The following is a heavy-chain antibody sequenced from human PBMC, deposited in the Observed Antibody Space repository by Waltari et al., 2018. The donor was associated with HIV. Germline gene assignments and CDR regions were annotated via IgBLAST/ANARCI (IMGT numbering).Heavy chain of an antibody. D-gene: IGHD5-12*01. CDR2: IYYSGST. V-gene: IGHV4-59*01. J-gene: IGHJ4*02. CDR1: GASISNYY. Sequence: QVQLQESGPGLVKPSETLSLTCTVSGASISNYYWSWIRQPPGKGLEWIGYIYYSGSTNYNPSLRSRVTISVDTSKNEFSLKLNSVSAADTAVYYCARGPSGYLLWGQGTLVTVSS. CDR3: ARGPSGYLL.